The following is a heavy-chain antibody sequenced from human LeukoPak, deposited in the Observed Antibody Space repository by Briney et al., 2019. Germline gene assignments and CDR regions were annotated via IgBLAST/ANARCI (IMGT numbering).Heavy chain of an antibody. CDR1: GYTFTGYY. J-gene: IGHJ4*02. CDR3: ARDDGATHDY. D-gene: IGHD1-26*01. CDR2: INPNNGGT. V-gene: IGHV1-2*02. Sequence: ASVKVSCKASGYTFTGYYLHWVRQAPGQGLEWMGWINPNNGGTIYAQKFQGRLTMTLDTSISTLYMELSSLTSDDTAVYYCARDDGATHDYWGQGTLVTVSS.